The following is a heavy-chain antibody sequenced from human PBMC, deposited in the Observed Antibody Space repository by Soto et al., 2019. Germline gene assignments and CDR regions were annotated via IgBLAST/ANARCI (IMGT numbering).Heavy chain of an antibody. CDR1: GFTFSGYA. CDR2: IWHDGSNK. CDR3: ARDRAFSSSWYINYYGMDV. Sequence: LRLSCAASGFTFSGYALHWVRQAPGKGLEWVAVIWHDGSNKYYVDSVKGRFTISRDNSKNTLYLQMNSLRAEDTAVYYCARDRAFSSSWYINYYGMDVWGQGTTVTVS. D-gene: IGHD6-13*01. V-gene: IGHV3-33*01. J-gene: IGHJ6*02.